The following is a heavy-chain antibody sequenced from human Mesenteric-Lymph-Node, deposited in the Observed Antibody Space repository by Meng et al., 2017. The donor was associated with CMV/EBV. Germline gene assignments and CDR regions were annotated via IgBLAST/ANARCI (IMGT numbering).Heavy chain of an antibody. CDR2: IYDGGSP. CDR1: GFSVGSNY. D-gene: IGHD3-22*01. J-gene: IGHJ5*02. V-gene: IGHV3-53*01. Sequence: GESLKISCAASGFSVGSNYMSWVRQAPGKGLEWVSVIYDGGSPYHADSVNGRFTISRDISKNMLYLQMNSLRAEDTALYYCARGYSRGFDPWGQGTLVTVSS. CDR3: ARGYSRGFDP.